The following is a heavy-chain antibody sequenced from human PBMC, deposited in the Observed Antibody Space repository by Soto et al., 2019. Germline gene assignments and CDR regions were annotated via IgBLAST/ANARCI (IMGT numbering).Heavy chain of an antibody. CDR2: ISAYNGNT. CDR1: GYPFTSYG. V-gene: IGHV1-18*01. D-gene: IGHD6-19*01. CDR3: ARGIVAGGYFDY. Sequence: XSVKVSCTASGYPFTSYGIIWVRQAPGQGLEWMGWISAYNGNTNYAQKLQGRVTMTTDTSTSTAYMELRSLRSDDTAVYYCARGIVAGGYFDYWGQGTLVTVSS. J-gene: IGHJ4*02.